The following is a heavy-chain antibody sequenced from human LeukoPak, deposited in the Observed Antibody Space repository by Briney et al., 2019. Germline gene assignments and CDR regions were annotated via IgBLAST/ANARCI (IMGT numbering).Heavy chain of an antibody. D-gene: IGHD1-1*01. V-gene: IGHV1-2*04. Sequence: ASVKVSCKASGYTFTGYYMHWVRQAPGQGLEWMGWINPNSGGTNYAQKFQGWVTMTSDTSISTAYMELSRLRSDDTAVYYCAREEAGTTDFDYWGQGTLVTVSS. J-gene: IGHJ4*02. CDR3: AREEAGTTDFDY. CDR1: GYTFTGYY. CDR2: INPNSGGT.